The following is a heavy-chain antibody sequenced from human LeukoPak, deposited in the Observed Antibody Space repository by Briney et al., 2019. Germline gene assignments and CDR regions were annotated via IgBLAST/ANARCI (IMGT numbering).Heavy chain of an antibody. Sequence: GGSLRLSCGASGLIFSTYSTNWLRQAPGKGLEWVSYISGSGTTISYADSVKGRFTISRDNAEKSLYLQMSSRRAEDTAVYYCARSDGFDIWGQGTMVTVSS. CDR1: GLIFSTYS. CDR2: ISGSGTTI. V-gene: IGHV3-48*01. CDR3: ARSDGFDI. J-gene: IGHJ3*02.